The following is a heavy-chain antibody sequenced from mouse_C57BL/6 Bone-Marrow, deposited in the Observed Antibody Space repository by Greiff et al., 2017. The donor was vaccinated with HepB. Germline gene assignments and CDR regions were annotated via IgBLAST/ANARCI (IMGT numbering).Heavy chain of an antibody. CDR2: IDPNSGGT. J-gene: IGHJ1*03. Sequence: VQLQQPGAELVKPGASVKLSCKASGYTFTSYWMHWVKQRPGRGLEWIGRIDPNSGGTKYNEKFKSKATLTVDKPSSTAYMQLSSLKSVDSAVYYCARGGSNAPTVYFEVWCRGTTVTVTS. D-gene: IGHD2-10*01. CDR1: GYTFTSYW. V-gene: IGHV1-72*01. CDR3: ARGGSNAPTVYFEV.